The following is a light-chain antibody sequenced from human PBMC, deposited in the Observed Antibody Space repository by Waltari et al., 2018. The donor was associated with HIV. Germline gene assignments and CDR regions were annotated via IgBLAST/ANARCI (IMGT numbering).Light chain of an antibody. CDR3: SSFSITSTLVV. CDR2: DAS. J-gene: IGLJ2*01. CDR1: SRDIGGYNY. Sequence: QSALTQPASVSGSPGQSINLSCTGTSRDIGGYNYVSCYQQHPGKAPKLIIFDASNRPSGISNRFSGSKSGNTASLTISGLQADDEAHYFCSSFSITSTLVVFGGGTKLTVL. V-gene: IGLV2-14*03.